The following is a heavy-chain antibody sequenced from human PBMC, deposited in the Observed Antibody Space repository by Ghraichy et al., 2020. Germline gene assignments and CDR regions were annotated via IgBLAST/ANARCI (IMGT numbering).Heavy chain of an antibody. J-gene: IGHJ4*02. CDR2: IYYSGST. CDR1: GGSISSSSYY. D-gene: IGHD4-23*01. Sequence: SETLSLTCTVSGGSISSSSYYWGWIRQPPGKGLEWIGSIYYSGSTYYNPSLKSRVTISVDTSKNQFSLKLSSVTAADTAVYYCAGADYGGNRLYYFDYWGQGTLVTVSS. V-gene: IGHV4-39*07. CDR3: AGADYGGNRLYYFDY.